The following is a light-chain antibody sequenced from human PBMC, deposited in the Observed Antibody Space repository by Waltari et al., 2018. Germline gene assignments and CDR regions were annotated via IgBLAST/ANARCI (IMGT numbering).Light chain of an antibody. CDR3: QHQA. J-gene: IGKJ1*01. Sequence: DIQMTQSPSTLSASVGDRVTITCRASQSISSWLAWYQQKPGKAPKLLIYKASSLESGVQSRFSGSGSGTEFTLTISSLQPDDFATYYCQHQAFGQGTKVEIK. CDR1: QSISSW. V-gene: IGKV1-5*03. CDR2: KAS.